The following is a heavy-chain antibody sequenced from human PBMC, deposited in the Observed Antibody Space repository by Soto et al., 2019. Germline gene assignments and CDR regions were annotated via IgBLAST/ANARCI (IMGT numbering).Heavy chain of an antibody. D-gene: IGHD3-22*01. CDR2: IKSKSDGGTT. V-gene: IGHV3-15*07. J-gene: IGHJ4*02. CDR1: GITFSNYW. Sequence: GSLRISLAASGITFSNYWVEWVVHTPLKGLVWVGRIKSKSDGGTTDCAAPVKGRFTISRDDSKNTLYLQMNSLKTEDTAVYYCHYYYDSDGYSVDYWGQGTLVTVS. CDR3: HYYYDSDGYSVDY.